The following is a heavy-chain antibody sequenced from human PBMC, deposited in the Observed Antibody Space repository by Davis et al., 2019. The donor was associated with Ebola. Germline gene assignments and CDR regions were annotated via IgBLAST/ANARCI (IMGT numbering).Heavy chain of an antibody. D-gene: IGHD6-19*01. J-gene: IGHJ6*04. CDR1: GGSISSYY. CDR3: ARVGSGSLFFYYGMDV. V-gene: IGHV4-59*01. Sequence: GSLRLSCTVSGGSISSYYWSWIRQPPGKGLEWIGYIYYSGSTNYNPSLKSRVTISVDTSKNQFSLKLGSVTAADTAVYYCARVGSGSLFFYYGMDVWGKGTTVTVSS. CDR2: IYYSGST.